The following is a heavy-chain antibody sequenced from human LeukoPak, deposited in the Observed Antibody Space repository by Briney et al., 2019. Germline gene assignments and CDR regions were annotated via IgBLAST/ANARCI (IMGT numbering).Heavy chain of an antibody. CDR3: ARETDSSGYRFDY. CDR2: IIPILGIA. D-gene: IGHD3-22*01. V-gene: IGHV1-69*04. CDR1: GYTFTSYD. J-gene: IGHJ4*02. Sequence: ASVKVSCKASGYTFTSYDINWVRQAPGQGLEWMGRIIPILGIANYAQKFQGRVTITADKSTSTAYMELSSLRSEDTAVYYCARETDSSGYRFDYWGQGTLVTVSS.